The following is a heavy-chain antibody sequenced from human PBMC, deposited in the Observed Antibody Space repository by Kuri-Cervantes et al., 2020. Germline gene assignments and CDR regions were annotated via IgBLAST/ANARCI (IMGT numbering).Heavy chain of an antibody. CDR3: AKDRSWTTVTTGAFDI. CDR2: ISGSGGSR. V-gene: IGHV3-23*01. Sequence: GGSLRLSCAASGFTFSSYSMNWVRQAPGKGLEWVSGISGSGGSRYYADSVKGGFTISRDNFKNTLYLQMNSLRAEDTAVYYCAKDRSWTTVTTGAFDIWGQGTMVTVSS. J-gene: IGHJ3*02. CDR1: GFTFSSYS. D-gene: IGHD4-17*01.